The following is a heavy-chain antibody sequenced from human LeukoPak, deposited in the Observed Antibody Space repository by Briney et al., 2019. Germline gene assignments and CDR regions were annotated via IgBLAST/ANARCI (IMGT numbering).Heavy chain of an antibody. Sequence: GGSLRLSCAAPGFTFDDYAMHWVRQAPGKGLEWVSGISWNSGSIGYADSVKGRFTISRDNAKNSLYLQMNSLRAEDTALYYCAKDANPGIAVAGTWTWGQGTLVTVSS. V-gene: IGHV3-9*01. CDR2: ISWNSGSI. D-gene: IGHD6-19*01. CDR3: AKDANPGIAVAGTWT. J-gene: IGHJ4*02. CDR1: GFTFDDYA.